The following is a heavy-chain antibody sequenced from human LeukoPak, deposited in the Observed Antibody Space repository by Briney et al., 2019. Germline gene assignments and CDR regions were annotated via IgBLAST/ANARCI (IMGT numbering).Heavy chain of an antibody. J-gene: IGHJ5*02. V-gene: IGHV3-21*04. CDR2: ITSGSSYI. D-gene: IGHD4-17*01. CDR3: AKQEYGDYVSDWFDP. Sequence: PGGSLRLSCAASGFTFSTYTMNWVRQAPGKGLEWVSSITSGSSYIYYADSVKGRFTISRDNSKNTLYLQMNSLRAEDTAVYYCAKQEYGDYVSDWFDPWGQGTLITVSS. CDR1: GFTFSTYT.